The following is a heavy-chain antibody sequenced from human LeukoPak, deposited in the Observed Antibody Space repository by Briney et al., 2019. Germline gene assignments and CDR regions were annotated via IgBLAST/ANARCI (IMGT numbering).Heavy chain of an antibody. CDR2: IKQDGSEK. J-gene: IGHJ4*02. CDR3: ARSSTVVTSYNY. D-gene: IGHD4-23*01. V-gene: IGHV3-7*01. Sequence: GGSLRLSCAASGFTFSSYWMSWVRQAPGKGLEWVANIKQDGSEKYYVDPVKGRFTISRDNAKNTLYLQMNSLRAEDTAVYYCARSSTVVTSYNYWGQGTLVTVSS. CDR1: GFTFSSYW.